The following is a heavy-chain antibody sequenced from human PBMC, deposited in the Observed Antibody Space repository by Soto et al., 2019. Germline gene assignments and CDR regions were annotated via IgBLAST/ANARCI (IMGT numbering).Heavy chain of an antibody. CDR1: GFTFTSSA. Sequence: GASVKVSCKTSGFTFTSSAVQWVRQARGQRLEWIGWIVVGSGNTNYAQKFQERVTITRDMSTSTAYMELSSLRSEDTAVYFCAAEPIAVASGNYYYGMDVWGQGTTVTVSS. CDR2: IVVGSGNT. J-gene: IGHJ6*02. V-gene: IGHV1-58*01. CDR3: AAEPIAVASGNYYYGMDV. D-gene: IGHD6-19*01.